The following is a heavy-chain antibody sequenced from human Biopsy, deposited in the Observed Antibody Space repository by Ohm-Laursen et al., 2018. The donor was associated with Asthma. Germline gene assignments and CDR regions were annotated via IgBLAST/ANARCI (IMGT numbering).Heavy chain of an antibody. J-gene: IGHJ4*02. CDR2: HDHGEGGT. V-gene: IGHV1-24*01. D-gene: IGHD4-17*01. CDR3: ASYFPKDYVRYNFQF. CDR1: GYSLTDLS. Sequence: GASVKVSCKISGYSLTDLSMHWVRQAPGQGLEWMGGHDHGEGGTVNARRFQGRVTMTEDTSTDTAYMELSSLSSDDTAVYYCASYFPKDYVRYNFQFWGQGTLVTVSS.